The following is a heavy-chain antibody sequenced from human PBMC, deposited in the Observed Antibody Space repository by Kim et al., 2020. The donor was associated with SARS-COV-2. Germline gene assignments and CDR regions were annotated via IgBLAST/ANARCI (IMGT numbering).Heavy chain of an antibody. V-gene: IGHV1-8*01. J-gene: IGHJ4*02. CDR3: ARGDDYGDY. CDR2: DNT. Sequence: DNTGYAQKFQDRVTMTRNTSISTAYMELSSLRSEDTAVYYCARGDDYGDYWGQGTLVTVSS.